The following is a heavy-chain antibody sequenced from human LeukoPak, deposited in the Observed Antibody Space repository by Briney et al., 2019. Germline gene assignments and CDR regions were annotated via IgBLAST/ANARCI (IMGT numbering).Heavy chain of an antibody. V-gene: IGHV3-33*01. J-gene: IGHJ5*02. CDR3: ARGGLRYFDWLFPDDNWFDP. CDR1: GFTFSSYG. D-gene: IGHD3-9*01. CDR2: IWYDGSNK. Sequence: HPGGSLRLSCAASGFTFSSYGMHWVRQAPGKGLEWVAVIWYDGSNKYYADSVKGRFTISRDNSKNTLYLQMNSLRAEDTAVYYCARGGLRYFDWLFPDDNWFDPWGQGTWSPSPQ.